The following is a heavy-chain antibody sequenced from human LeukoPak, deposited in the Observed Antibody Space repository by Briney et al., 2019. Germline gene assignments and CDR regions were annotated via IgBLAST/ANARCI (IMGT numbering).Heavy chain of an antibody. Sequence: GASVMVSCTASGYTFTAYYIHWGRRAPGQGLGWMGWINPNSGGTNYAQKFQGRVTMTRDTSISTAYMELSRLRSDDTAVYYCARSSSSPAHGNWFDPWGQGTLVTVSS. CDR2: INPNSGGT. CDR1: GYTFTAYY. CDR3: ARSSSSPAHGNWFDP. V-gene: IGHV1-2*02. D-gene: IGHD6-13*01. J-gene: IGHJ5*02.